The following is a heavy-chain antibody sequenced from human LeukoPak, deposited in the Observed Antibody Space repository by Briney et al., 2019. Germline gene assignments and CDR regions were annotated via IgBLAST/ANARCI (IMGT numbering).Heavy chain of an antibody. V-gene: IGHV4-34*01. CDR3: ARQGFDP. CDR2: INHSGGT. J-gene: IGHJ5*02. Sequence: PSETLSLTCVVSGGSFSGYYLTWIRQAPGKGLEWIGDINHSGGTSYNPSLKSRASVSLDTSKNQFSLYLTSVTAADTAVYYCARQGFDPWGQGTLVTVSS. CDR1: GGSFSGYY.